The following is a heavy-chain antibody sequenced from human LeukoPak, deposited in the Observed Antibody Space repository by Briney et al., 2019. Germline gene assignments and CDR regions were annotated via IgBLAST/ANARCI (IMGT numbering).Heavy chain of an antibody. CDR3: ARDTTRDNWFDP. CDR2: INPNSGGT. J-gene: IGHJ5*02. CDR1: GYTFTGYY. V-gene: IGHV1-2*02. D-gene: IGHD1-26*01. Sequence: GASVRLSCKASGYTFTGYYMHWVRQAPGQGLEWMGWINPNSGGTNYAQKFQGRVTMTRDTSISTAYMELSGLRSDDTAVYYCARDTTRDNWFDPGGQGTLVTVSA.